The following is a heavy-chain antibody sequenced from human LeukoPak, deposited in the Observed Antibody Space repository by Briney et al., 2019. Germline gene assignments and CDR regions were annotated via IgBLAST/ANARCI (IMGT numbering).Heavy chain of an antibody. Sequence: GGSLRLSCAASGFTFSSYAMHWVRQAPGKGLEWVAVISYDGSNKYYADSVKGRFTISRDNSKNTLYLQMNSLRAEDTAVYYCAKDPYTTIAARGFDYWGQGTLVTVSS. CDR3: AKDPYTTIAARGFDY. CDR1: GFTFSSYA. V-gene: IGHV3-30-3*02. CDR2: ISYDGSNK. J-gene: IGHJ4*02. D-gene: IGHD6-13*01.